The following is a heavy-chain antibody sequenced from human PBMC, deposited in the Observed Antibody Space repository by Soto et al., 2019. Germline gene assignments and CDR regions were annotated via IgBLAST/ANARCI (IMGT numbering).Heavy chain of an antibody. D-gene: IGHD3-22*01. J-gene: IGHJ4*02. V-gene: IGHV3-23*01. CDR3: ATMNGYFEY. CDR2: ITATGDRT. Sequence: QRLSCADSGFRFSSYSMSWVRQTPGKGLEWVAAITATGDRTYYADSVTGRFTISRDNSKKTHYLQMTSLRAEDTAMYYCATMNGYFEYWGQGTPVTVSS. CDR1: GFRFSSYS.